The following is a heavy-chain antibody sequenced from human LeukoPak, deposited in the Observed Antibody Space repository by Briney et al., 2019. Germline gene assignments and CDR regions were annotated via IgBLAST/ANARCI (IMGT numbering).Heavy chain of an antibody. V-gene: IGHV5-51*01. Sequence: GESLNISCKGSGYRFTNYWIGWVRQTPGKGLEWMGIIYPGDSDTRYSPSFQGQVTISADKSITTAYLQWSSLKASDTAMYYCARGPYSSSFDYWGQGTLATVSS. J-gene: IGHJ4*02. CDR3: ARGPYSSSFDY. D-gene: IGHD6-6*01. CDR2: IYPGDSDT. CDR1: GYRFTNYW.